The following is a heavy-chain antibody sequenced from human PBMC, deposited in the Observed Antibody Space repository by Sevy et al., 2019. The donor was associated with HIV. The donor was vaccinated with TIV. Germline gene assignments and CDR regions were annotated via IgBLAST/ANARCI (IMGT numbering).Heavy chain of an antibody. CDR2: IYHSASI. V-gene: IGHV4-30-4*01. CDR1: GGSLSSGDYY. CDR3: ARERGYTYLLIAT. D-gene: IGHD5-18*01. J-gene: IGHJ5*02. Sequence: SETLSLTCTVSGGSLSSGDYYWNWMRQSPGKGLEWIGYIYHSASIFYNPSLQSRAIISEDRSKNQFSLKLNSVTAAATTIYYWARERGYTYLLIATWGQGTLVTVSS.